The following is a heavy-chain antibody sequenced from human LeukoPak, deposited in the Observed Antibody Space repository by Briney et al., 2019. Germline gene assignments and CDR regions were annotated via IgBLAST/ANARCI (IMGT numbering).Heavy chain of an antibody. CDR1: GGTFSSYA. Sequence: SVTVSCKTSGGTFSSYAISWVRQAPGQGLEWMGGIIPIFGTANYAQKFQGRVTITADKSRRTAYLELSTLRSEDTAVYYGARDSTNPGYEDGLDVGGKGPTVPVS. V-gene: IGHV1-69*06. CDR3: ARDSTNPGYEDGLDV. CDR2: IIPIFGTA. J-gene: IGHJ6*03. D-gene: IGHD1-1*01.